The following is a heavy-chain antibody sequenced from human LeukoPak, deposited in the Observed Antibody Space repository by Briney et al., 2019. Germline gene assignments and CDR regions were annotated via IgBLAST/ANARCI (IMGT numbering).Heavy chain of an antibody. J-gene: IGHJ4*02. V-gene: IGHV4-59*11. CDR3: ARSGATEAPHLDY. CDR1: GGSISSHY. CDR2: IYYSGST. Sequence: SETLSLTCTVSGGSISSHYWSWIRQPPGKGLEWIGYIYYSGSTNYNPSLKSRVTISVDTSKNQFSQKLSSVTAADTAVYYCARSGATEAPHLDYWGQGTLVTVSS. D-gene: IGHD1-26*01.